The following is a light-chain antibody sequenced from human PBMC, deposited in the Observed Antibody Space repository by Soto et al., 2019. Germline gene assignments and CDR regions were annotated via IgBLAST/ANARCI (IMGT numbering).Light chain of an antibody. Sequence: DIQMTQSPSSLSASVGDRVTITCRASQGISNYLAWYQQRPGKAPRLLIYAASALQSGVPSRFSGSGFVTDFTLTINDLQPEDVATYYCQKYNRDPVIFGGGTKVEIK. CDR2: AAS. CDR1: QGISNY. V-gene: IGKV1-27*01. CDR3: QKYNRDPVI. J-gene: IGKJ4*01.